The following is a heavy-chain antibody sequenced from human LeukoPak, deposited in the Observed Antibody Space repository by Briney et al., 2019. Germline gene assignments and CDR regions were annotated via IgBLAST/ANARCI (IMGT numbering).Heavy chain of an antibody. D-gene: IGHD3-10*01. CDR1: GFTFSSYA. Sequence: GGSLRLSCAASGFTFSSYAMSWVRQAPGKGLEWVSAISGSGGSTYYADSVKGRFTISRDNSKNTLYLQMNSLRAEDTAVYYCAKSAMVRGVIDYYYYYGMDVWGKGTTVTVSS. V-gene: IGHV3-23*01. CDR3: AKSAMVRGVIDYYYYYGMDV. J-gene: IGHJ6*04. CDR2: ISGSGGST.